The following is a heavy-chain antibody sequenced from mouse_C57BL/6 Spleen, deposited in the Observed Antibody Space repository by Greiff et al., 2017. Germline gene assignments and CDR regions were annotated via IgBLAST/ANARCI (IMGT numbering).Heavy chain of an antibody. J-gene: IGHJ1*03. CDR1: GYAFTNYL. Sequence: QVQLQQSGAELVRPGTSVKVSCKASGYAFTNYLIEWVKQRPGQGLEWIGVFNPGSGGTNYNEKFKGKATLTADKSSSPAYMQLSSLTSEASAVYFCARSESFDVWGTGTTVTVSS. V-gene: IGHV1-54*01. CDR2: FNPGSGGT. CDR3: ARSESFDV.